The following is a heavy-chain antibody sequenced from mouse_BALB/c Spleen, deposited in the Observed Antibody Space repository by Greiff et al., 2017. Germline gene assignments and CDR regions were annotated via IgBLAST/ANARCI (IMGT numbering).Heavy chain of an antibody. J-gene: IGHJ2*01. D-gene: IGHD2-3*01. Sequence: EVQRVESGGGLVKPGGSLKLSCAASGFAFSSYDMSWVRQTPGKRLEWVAYISSGGGSTYYPDTVKGRFTISRDNAKNTLYMQMSSLKSEDTAMYDCARHHDGYYGHDYWGQGTTLTVSA. CDR3: ARHHDGYYGHDY. CDR1: GFAFSSYD. CDR2: ISSGGGST. V-gene: IGHV5-12-1*01.